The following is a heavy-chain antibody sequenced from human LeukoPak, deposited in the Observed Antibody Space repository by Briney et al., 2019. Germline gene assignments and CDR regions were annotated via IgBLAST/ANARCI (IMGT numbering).Heavy chain of an antibody. CDR2: ISSSSSYI. Sequence: GGSLRLSCAASGFTFSSYSMNWVRQAPGKGLEWVSSISSSSSYIYYADPVKGRFTISRDNARNSLYLQMDSLRAEDTAVYYCARDPSPMGDDSSAWGQGTLVTVSS. CDR1: GFTFSSYS. J-gene: IGHJ5*02. CDR3: ARDPSPMGDDSSA. V-gene: IGHV3-21*01. D-gene: IGHD3-22*01.